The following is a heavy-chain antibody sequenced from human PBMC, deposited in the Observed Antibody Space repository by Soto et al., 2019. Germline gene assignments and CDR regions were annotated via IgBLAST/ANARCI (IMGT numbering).Heavy chain of an antibody. V-gene: IGHV4-30-2*01. J-gene: IGHJ6*03. D-gene: IGHD3-22*01. CDR3: ARRGFGLFYYGTSGSPDFYYYNMDV. CDR1: GGSISSGGYS. Sequence: SETLSLTCAVSGGSISSGGYSWSWIRQPPGKGLEWIGYIYHSGSTYYNPSLKSRVTISLDTSKTQFSLTLKSVTAADTAVYYCARRGFGLFYYGTSGSPDFYYYNMDVWGQGTTVTVSS. CDR2: IYHSGST.